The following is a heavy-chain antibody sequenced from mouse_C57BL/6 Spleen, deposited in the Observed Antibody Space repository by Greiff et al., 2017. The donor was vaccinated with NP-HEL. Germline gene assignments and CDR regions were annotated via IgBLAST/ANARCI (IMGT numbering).Heavy chain of an antibody. CDR3: AEIYYYGSSYGYFDV. CDR2: IYPGDGDT. V-gene: IGHV1-80*01. Sequence: QVQLKQSGAELVKPGASVKISCKASGYAFSSYWMNWVKQRPGKGLEWIGQIYPGDGDTNYNGKFKGKATLTADKSSSTAYMQLSSLTSEDSAVYFCAEIYYYGSSYGYFDVWGTGTTVTVSS. D-gene: IGHD1-1*01. CDR1: GYAFSSYW. J-gene: IGHJ1*03.